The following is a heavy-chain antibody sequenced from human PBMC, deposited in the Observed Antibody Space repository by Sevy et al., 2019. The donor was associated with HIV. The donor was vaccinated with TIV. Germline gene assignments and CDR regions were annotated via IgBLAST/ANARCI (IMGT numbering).Heavy chain of an antibody. CDR1: GFSFNSYA. CDR3: AKVRGSGRYHFDY. V-gene: IGHV3-23*01. Sequence: GGSLRLSCTPSGFSFNSYALTWVRQAPGRGLEWVSSITGTGGDAYYADSVRGRFTISRDNFKNILYLQMDSLRVEDTAVYYCAKVRGSGRYHFDYWDQGTLVTVSS. CDR2: ITGTGGDA. D-gene: IGHD3-10*01. J-gene: IGHJ4*02.